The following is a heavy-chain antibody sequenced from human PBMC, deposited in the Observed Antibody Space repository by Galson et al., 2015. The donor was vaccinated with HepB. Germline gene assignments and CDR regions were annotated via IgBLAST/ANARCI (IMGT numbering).Heavy chain of an antibody. CDR3: AREWGLTNYTTADWFDP. CDR1: GYTFTSYY. Sequence: SVKVSCKASGYTFTSYYMHWVRQAPGQGLEWMGIINPSGGSTSYAQKFQGRVTMTRDTSTSTVYMELSSLRSEDTAVYYCAREWGLTNYTTADWFDPWGQGTLVTVSS. V-gene: IGHV1-46*01. CDR2: INPSGGST. J-gene: IGHJ5*02. D-gene: IGHD4/OR15-4a*01.